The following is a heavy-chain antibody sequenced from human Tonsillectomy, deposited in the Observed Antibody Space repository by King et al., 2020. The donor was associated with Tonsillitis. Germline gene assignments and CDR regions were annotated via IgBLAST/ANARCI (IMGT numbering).Heavy chain of an antibody. Sequence: VQLQESGPGLVKPSGTLSLTCAVSGGSIIIDNWWNWVRQPPGKGLEGIGEIYHSGSAFYNPSLKSRVTRSVDNTKNQFSLQLLDVTAADTAVYYCARGSKQYSGSDAFDIWGQGTMVTVSS. V-gene: IGHV4-4*02. CDR3: ARGSKQYSGSDAFDI. D-gene: IGHD6-13*01. CDR2: IYHSGSA. J-gene: IGHJ3*02. CDR1: GGSIIIDNW.